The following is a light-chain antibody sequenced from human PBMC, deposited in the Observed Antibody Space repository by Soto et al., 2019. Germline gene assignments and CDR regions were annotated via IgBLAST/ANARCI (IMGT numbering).Light chain of an antibody. CDR1: QGIINY. CDR3: QQSNRYPIT. Sequence: IQLTPSPSSLSASVGDKVTITCRASQGIINYLAWYQQKPGKAPKLLIYGASTLQSGVPSRFGGSGSGTDFTLTVSSLQPEDFATYYCQQSNRYPITFGHGTRLEVK. J-gene: IGKJ5*01. CDR2: GAS. V-gene: IGKV1-9*01.